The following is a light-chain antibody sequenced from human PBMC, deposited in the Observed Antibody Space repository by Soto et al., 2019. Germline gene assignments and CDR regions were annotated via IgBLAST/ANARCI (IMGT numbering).Light chain of an antibody. CDR2: AAS. CDR1: QGIGDT. Sequence: TQSPAPLSVSPGPGVTLSCRANQGIGDTLAWYQQKPWKAPKRLIYAASSMQSGVPSRLSGSGSGTEFTLTISSLQPEDFATYYCLQHNSYPPWTFGQGTKVDIK. CDR3: LQHNSYPPWT. V-gene: IGKV1-17*01. J-gene: IGKJ1*01.